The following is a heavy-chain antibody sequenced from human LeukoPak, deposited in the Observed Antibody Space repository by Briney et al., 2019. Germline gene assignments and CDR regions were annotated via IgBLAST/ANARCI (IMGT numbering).Heavy chain of an antibody. CDR3: ARDPFISSSDYYFDY. D-gene: IGHD6-6*01. CDR1: GYTFTGYY. J-gene: IGHJ4*02. CDR2: INPNSGGT. V-gene: IGHV1-2*02. Sequence: ASVKVSCKASGYTFTGYYMHWVRQAPGQGLEWMGWINPNSGGTNYAQKFQGRVTMTRDTSISTAYMELSRLRSDDTAVYYCARDPFISSSDYYFDYWGQGTLVTVSS.